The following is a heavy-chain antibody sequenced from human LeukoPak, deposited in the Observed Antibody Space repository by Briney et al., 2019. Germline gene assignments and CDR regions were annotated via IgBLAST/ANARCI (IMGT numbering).Heavy chain of an antibody. Sequence: EASVKVSCKASGFTFTGYYMHWVRQAPGQGLEWMGWINPNSGGTNYAQKFQGRVTMIRDTSISTAYMELSRLRSDDTAVYYCATAEWELLPFQDWGQGTLVTVSS. CDR2: INPNSGGT. CDR1: GFTFTGYY. D-gene: IGHD1-26*01. CDR3: ATAEWELLPFQD. V-gene: IGHV1-2*02. J-gene: IGHJ4*02.